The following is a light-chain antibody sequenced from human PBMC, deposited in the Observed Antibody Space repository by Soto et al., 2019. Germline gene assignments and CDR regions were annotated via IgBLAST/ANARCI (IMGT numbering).Light chain of an antibody. V-gene: IGKV1-5*03. CDR2: GAS. J-gene: IGKJ1*01. CDR1: QTISSW. CDR3: QQYDTYPGT. Sequence: DIQLTQSPSTLSASVGDRVTITCRASQTISSWLAWYQQRPGIAPKLLIYGASSLQGGVPSRFGGSGSGTECTLTISSLQPDDFATYYCQQYDTYPGTFGQGTKVEI.